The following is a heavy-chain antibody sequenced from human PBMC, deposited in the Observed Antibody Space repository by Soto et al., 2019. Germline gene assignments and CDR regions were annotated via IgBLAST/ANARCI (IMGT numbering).Heavy chain of an antibody. Sequence: QVPLVESGGGLVKPGGSLRLSCAVSGFTFSDYYMTWIRQAPGKGLEWVSYISSSTSHTNYADSVKGRFTISRDNAKNSLFLQMNSLRAEDTAVYYCARGRGAAADYFDFWSQGTLVTVSS. D-gene: IGHD6-13*01. V-gene: IGHV3-11*05. CDR3: ARGRGAAADYFDF. CDR1: GFTFSDYY. CDR2: ISSSTSHT. J-gene: IGHJ4*02.